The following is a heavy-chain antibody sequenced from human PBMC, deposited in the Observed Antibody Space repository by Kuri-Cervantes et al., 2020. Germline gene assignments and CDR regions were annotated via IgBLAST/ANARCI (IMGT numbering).Heavy chain of an antibody. CDR2: ISSSGSTI. V-gene: IGHV3-11*04. J-gene: IGHJ6*02. Sequence: LSLTCAASGFTFSDYYMSWIRQAPGKGLEWVSYISSSGSTIYYADSVKGRFTISRDNAKNSLYLQMNSLRDEDTAVYCCARDRWNDLYYYGMDVWGQGTTVTVSS. D-gene: IGHD1-1*01. CDR1: GFTFSDYY. CDR3: ARDRWNDLYYYGMDV.